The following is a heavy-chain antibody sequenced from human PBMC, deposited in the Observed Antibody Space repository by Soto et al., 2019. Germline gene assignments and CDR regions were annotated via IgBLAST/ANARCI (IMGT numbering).Heavy chain of an antibody. J-gene: IGHJ4*02. CDR1: GFTFSSYA. CDR3: AKEYDSGGYYTGY. V-gene: IGHV3-23*01. CDR2: ISGSGAGT. Sequence: EVQLLESGGGLVQPGGSLRLSCAASGFTFSSYAMSWVRQAPGKGLEWVSTISGSGAGTYYAGSVKGRFTISRDNSKNTLWLQMNSLRAEDTALYDGAKEYDSGGYYTGYWGQGTLVTVSS. D-gene: IGHD3-10*01.